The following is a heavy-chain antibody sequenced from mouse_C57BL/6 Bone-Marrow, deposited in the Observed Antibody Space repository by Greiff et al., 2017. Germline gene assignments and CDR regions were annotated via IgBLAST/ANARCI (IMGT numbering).Heavy chain of an antibody. J-gene: IGHJ1*03. Sequence: EVQLVESGGGLVKPGGSLKLSCAASGFTFSSYAMSWVRQTPEKRLEWVATISDGGSYTYYPDNVKGRFTISRDNAKNNLYLQMSHLKSEDTAMYYCARAVWHWYFDVWGTGTTVTVSS. D-gene: IGHD2-10*02. CDR3: ARAVWHWYFDV. CDR1: GFTFSSYA. V-gene: IGHV5-4*01. CDR2: ISDGGSYT.